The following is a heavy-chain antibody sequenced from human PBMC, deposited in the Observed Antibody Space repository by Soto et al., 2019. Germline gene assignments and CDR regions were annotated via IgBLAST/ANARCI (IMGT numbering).Heavy chain of an antibody. J-gene: IGHJ5*02. V-gene: IGHV1-69*01. CDR3: ATHPQYLNNCFDP. CDR2: SMPIFGTG. D-gene: IGHD4-4*01. Sequence: LGWMGGSMPIFGTGNYAQKFQGRVTITADESTSTAYVELSSLRSEDTPVYYCATHPQYLNNCFDPWGKGTLVTVSS.